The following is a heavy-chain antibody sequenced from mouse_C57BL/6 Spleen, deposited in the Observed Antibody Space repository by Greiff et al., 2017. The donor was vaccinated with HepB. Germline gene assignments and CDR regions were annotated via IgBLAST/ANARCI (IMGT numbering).Heavy chain of an antibody. D-gene: IGHD2-4*01. Sequence: EVMLVESGTVLARPGASVKMSCKTSGYTFTSYWMHWVKQRPGQGLEWIGAIYPGNSDTSYNQKFKGKAKLTAVTSASTAYMELSSLTNEDSAVYYCTRSDYDYEEGAMDYWGQGTSVTVSS. V-gene: IGHV1-5*01. J-gene: IGHJ4*01. CDR3: TRSDYDYEEGAMDY. CDR2: IYPGNSDT. CDR1: GYTFTSYW.